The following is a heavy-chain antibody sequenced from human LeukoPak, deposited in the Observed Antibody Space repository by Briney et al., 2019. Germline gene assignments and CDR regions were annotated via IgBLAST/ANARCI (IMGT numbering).Heavy chain of an antibody. CDR2: IWYDGGNK. CDR1: GFTFSSYG. V-gene: IGHV3-33*01. Sequence: GGSLRLSCAASGFTFSSYGMHWVRQAPGKGLEWVAVIWYDGGNKYYADSVKGRFTISRDNSKNTLYLQMNSLRAEDTAVYYCARDSPHCTNGVCHFDYWGQGTLVTVSS. D-gene: IGHD2-8*01. CDR3: ARDSPHCTNGVCHFDY. J-gene: IGHJ4*02.